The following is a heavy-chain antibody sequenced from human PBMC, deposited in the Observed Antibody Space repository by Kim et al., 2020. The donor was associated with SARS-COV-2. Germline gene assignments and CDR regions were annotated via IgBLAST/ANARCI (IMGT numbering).Heavy chain of an antibody. CDR3: ARGGNNWNALDS. D-gene: IGHD1-1*01. J-gene: IGHJ5*01. Sequence: HYADSGKGRFTSSRDNAKRSLYLQMNSLSDEDRAVYYCARGGNNWNALDSWGQGTLVTVSS. V-gene: IGHV3-48*02.